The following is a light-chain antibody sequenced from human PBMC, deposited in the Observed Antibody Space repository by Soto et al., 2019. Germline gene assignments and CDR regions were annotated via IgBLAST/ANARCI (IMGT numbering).Light chain of an antibody. CDR3: AAWDDSLIHVV. CDR2: RNN. J-gene: IGLJ2*01. CDR1: SSNIGSNY. Sequence: QLVLTQPPSASGTPGQRVTISCSGSSSNIGSNYVYWYQQLPGTAPKLLIYRNNQRPSGVPDQFSGSKSGTSASLAISGLRSEDEADYYCAAWDDSLIHVVFGGGTKLTVL. V-gene: IGLV1-47*01.